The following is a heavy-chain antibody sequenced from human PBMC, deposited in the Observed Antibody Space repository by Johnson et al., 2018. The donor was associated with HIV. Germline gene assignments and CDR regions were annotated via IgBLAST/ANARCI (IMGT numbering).Heavy chain of an antibody. J-gene: IGHJ3*02. CDR2: INWNGART. D-gene: IGHD6-13*01. Sequence: VQLVESGGGVERPGGSLRLSCAASGFTFDDYAMSWVRQAPGKGLEWVSGINWNGARTGYADSVKGRFTIARDNSKNTLYLQMNSLRTEDTAVYYCARLGYSSIASPDAFDIWGQGTMVTVSS. CDR1: GFTFDDYA. V-gene: IGHV3-20*04. CDR3: ARLGYSSIASPDAFDI.